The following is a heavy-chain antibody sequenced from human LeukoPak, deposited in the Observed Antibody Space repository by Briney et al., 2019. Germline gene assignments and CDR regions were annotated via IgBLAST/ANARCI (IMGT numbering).Heavy chain of an antibody. V-gene: IGHV3-20*01. Sequence: PGRSLRLSCAASGFTFDDYGMSWVRQAPGKGLEWVSGINWNGISTGYADSVKGRFTISRDNAKNSLYLQMNSLRVEDTALYHCARAYGSGSYLYYMDVWGKGTTVTISS. CDR2: INWNGIST. D-gene: IGHD3-10*01. CDR1: GFTFDDYG. CDR3: ARAYGSGSYLYYMDV. J-gene: IGHJ6*03.